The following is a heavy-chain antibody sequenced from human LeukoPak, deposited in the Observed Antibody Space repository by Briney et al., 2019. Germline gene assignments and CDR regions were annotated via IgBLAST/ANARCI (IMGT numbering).Heavy chain of an antibody. CDR1: GFTFSSYA. V-gene: IGHV3-30*01. Sequence: GRSLRLSCAASGFTFSSYAMHWFRQAPGKGLEWVAVISYDGSNKYYADSVKGRFTISRDNSKNTLYLQMNSLRAEDTAVYYCARARGYHYYDSSGYFRPPAYWGQGTLVTVSS. CDR3: ARARGYHYYDSSGYFRPPAY. J-gene: IGHJ4*02. CDR2: ISYDGSNK. D-gene: IGHD3-22*01.